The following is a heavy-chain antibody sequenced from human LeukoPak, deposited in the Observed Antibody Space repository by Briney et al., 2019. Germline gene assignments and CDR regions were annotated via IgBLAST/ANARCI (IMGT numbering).Heavy chain of an antibody. V-gene: IGHV4-39*01. J-gene: IGHJ4*02. CDR2: ISSNGKS. CDR3: ARFKGGTGFDY. Sequence: SETLSLTCAVSGGSITATDFDWAWIRQPPGQALEWIATISSNGKSYYNPYFMSRVTISVDTSKNQFSLDVTSVTAADTGLFYCARFKGGTGFDYWGRGVLVIVS. D-gene: IGHD1-26*01. CDR1: GGSITATDFD.